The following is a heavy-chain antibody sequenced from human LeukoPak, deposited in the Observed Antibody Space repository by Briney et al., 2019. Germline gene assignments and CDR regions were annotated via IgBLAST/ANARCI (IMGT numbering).Heavy chain of an antibody. Sequence: GASVKVSCKASGYTFTGYYIHWVRQAPGQGLEWMGWINPNSGGINFAQKFQGRVTMTRDTSISTAYMELRGLTPDDTAVYYCARDGVVAPAALDYWGQGTLVTVSS. J-gene: IGHJ4*02. V-gene: IGHV1-2*02. CDR3: ARDGVVAPAALDY. CDR2: INPNSGGI. CDR1: GYTFTGYY. D-gene: IGHD2-2*01.